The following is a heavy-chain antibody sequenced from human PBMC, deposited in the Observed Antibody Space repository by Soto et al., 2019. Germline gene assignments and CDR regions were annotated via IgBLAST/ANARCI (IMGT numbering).Heavy chain of an antibody. CDR1: GYTFTSYD. D-gene: IGHD2-2*01. Sequence: ASVKVSCKASGYTFTSYDINWVRQATGQGLEWMGWMNPNSGNTGYAQKFQGRVTMTRNTSISTAYMELSSLRSEDTAVYYCARAREGRVPAAPNWFDPWGQGTLVTVSS. V-gene: IGHV1-8*01. CDR3: ARAREGRVPAAPNWFDP. CDR2: MNPNSGNT. J-gene: IGHJ5*02.